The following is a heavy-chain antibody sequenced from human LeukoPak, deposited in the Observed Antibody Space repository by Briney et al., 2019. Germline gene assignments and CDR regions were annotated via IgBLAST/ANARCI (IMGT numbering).Heavy chain of an antibody. J-gene: IGHJ2*01. V-gene: IGHV4-59*01. CDR1: GGSTSSYS. CDR2: LYYSGNT. D-gene: IGHD3-22*01. CDR3: ARVVTYYDSSGSVNGYFDL. Sequence: SETLSLTCTVSGGSTSSYSWSWIRQPPGKGLEWIGYLYYSGNTNYNPSLKSRVAISVDTSKNQFSLKLSSVTAADTAVYYCARVVTYYDSSGSVNGYFDLWGRGTLVTVSS.